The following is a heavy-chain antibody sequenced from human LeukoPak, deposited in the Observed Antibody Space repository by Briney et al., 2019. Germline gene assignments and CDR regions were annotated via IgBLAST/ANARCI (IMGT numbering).Heavy chain of an antibody. D-gene: IGHD6-19*01. V-gene: IGHV1-24*01. CDR1: GYTLTELS. J-gene: IGHJ4*02. CDR3: ATDLATIVAGPNSSGYLNIDY. CDR2: FDPEDGET. Sequence: ASVKVSCKVSGYTLTELSMHWVRQAPGKGLEWMGGFDPEDGETIYAQKFQGRVTMTEDTSTDTAYMELSSLRSEDTAVYYCATDLATIVAGPNSSGYLNIDYWGQGTLVTVSS.